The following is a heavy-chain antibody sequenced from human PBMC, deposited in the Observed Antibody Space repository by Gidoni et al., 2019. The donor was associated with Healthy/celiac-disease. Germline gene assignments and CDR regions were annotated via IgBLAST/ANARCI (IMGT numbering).Heavy chain of an antibody. CDR1: GGSFSGYY. CDR3: ARGGVVPARPDRYSSSWYLTPAYFDY. Sequence: QVQLQQWGAGLLKPSETLSLTCAVYGGSFSGYYWSWIRQPPGKGLEWIGEINHSGSTNYNPSLKSRVTISVDTSKNQFSLKLSSVTAADTAVYYCARGGVVPARPDRYSSSWYLTPAYFDYWGQGTLVTVSS. V-gene: IGHV4-34*01. J-gene: IGHJ4*02. D-gene: IGHD6-13*01. CDR2: INHSGST.